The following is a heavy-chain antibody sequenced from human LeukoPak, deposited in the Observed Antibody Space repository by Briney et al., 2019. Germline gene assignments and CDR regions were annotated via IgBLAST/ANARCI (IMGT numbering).Heavy chain of an antibody. D-gene: IGHD6-19*01. J-gene: IGHJ4*02. Sequence: PGGSLRLSCAASGFTFSSFAMSWVRRAPGKGLERVSTISGSGTTTYYADSVRGRFTVSRDNSTSTLYLQMNSLRAEDTAVYYCAKDLSMAVTGSPFDYWGQGTLVTVSS. V-gene: IGHV3-23*01. CDR3: AKDLSMAVTGSPFDY. CDR1: GFTFSSFA. CDR2: ISGSGTTT.